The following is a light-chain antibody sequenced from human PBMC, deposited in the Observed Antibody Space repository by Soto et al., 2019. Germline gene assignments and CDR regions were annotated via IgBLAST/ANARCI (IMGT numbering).Light chain of an antibody. J-gene: IGKJ5*01. CDR3: RQRSNCPHLT. CDR2: DAS. V-gene: IGKV3-11*01. CDR1: QSVSSY. Sequence: EIVLTQSPATLSLSPRARATLSCRASQSVSSYLAWYQQKPGKAPRVLIYDASTTPAGIPASFSGSGSAADFTLTTSSLEPEDFAVYYCRQRSNCPHLTFGQGTRLEIK.